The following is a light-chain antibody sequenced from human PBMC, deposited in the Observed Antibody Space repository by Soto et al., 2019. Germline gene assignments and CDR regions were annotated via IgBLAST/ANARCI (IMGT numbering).Light chain of an antibody. Sequence: IVMTQSPANLSVSPGERATLSCRASQSINNNLAWYQQKPGQAPRLLISGASTRATGVPARLSGSGSGTEFTLTISSLQSEDYAVYFCQQYNNWPPVTFGGGTKVEIK. CDR1: QSINNN. J-gene: IGKJ4*01. CDR3: QQYNNWPPVT. V-gene: IGKV3-15*01. CDR2: GAS.